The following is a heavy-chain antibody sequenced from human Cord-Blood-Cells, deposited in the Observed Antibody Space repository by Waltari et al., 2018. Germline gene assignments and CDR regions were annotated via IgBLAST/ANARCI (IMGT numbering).Heavy chain of an antibody. V-gene: IGHV1-69*09. J-gene: IGHJ6*03. CDR1: GGTFSSYA. Sequence: QVQLVQSGAEVKKPGSSVKVSCQASGGTFSSYAISWVRQAAAQGIEWMGRIIPTLGIANYAQKFQGRVTITADKSTSTAYMELSSLRSEDTAVYYCAREGGYTMTYYYYYMDVWGKGTTVTVSS. CDR2: IIPTLGIA. D-gene: IGHD3-10*01. CDR3: AREGGYTMTYYYYYMDV.